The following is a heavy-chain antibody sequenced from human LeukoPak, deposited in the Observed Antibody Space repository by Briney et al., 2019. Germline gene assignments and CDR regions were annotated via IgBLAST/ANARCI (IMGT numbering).Heavy chain of an antibody. Sequence: GESLKISCKGSGYSFSSKWIGWVRQMPGKGLEWMGIIYPGGSDTRYSPSFQGQVTISADKSISTAYLQWSSLKASDTAMYYCARLVVRGVIMYYFDYWGQGSLVTVSS. V-gene: IGHV5-51*01. CDR2: IYPGGSDT. CDR3: ARLVVRGVIMYYFDY. D-gene: IGHD3-10*02. J-gene: IGHJ4*02. CDR1: GYSFSSKW.